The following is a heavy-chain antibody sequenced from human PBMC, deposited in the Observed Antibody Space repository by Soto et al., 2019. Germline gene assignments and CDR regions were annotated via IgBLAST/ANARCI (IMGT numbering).Heavy chain of an antibody. CDR1: GFTFSSYG. CDR3: ARNPGGCSSTSCYEAYYYMDV. CDR2: IWYDGSNK. D-gene: IGHD2-2*01. Sequence: GSLRLSCAASGFTFSSYGMHWVRQAPGKGLEWGAVIWYDGSNKYYADSVKGRFTISRDNSKNTLYLQMNSLRAEDTAVYYCARNPGGCSSTSCYEAYYYMDVWGKGTTVTVSS. V-gene: IGHV3-33*01. J-gene: IGHJ6*03.